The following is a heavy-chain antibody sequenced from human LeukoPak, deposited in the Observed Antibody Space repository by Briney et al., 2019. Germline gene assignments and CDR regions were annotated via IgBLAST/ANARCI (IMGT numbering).Heavy chain of an antibody. CDR2: ISAYNGNT. CDR1: GYTFTSCG. Sequence: ASVKVSCKASGYTFTSCGISWVRQAPGQGLEWMGWISAYNGNTNYAQKLQGRVTMTTDTSTSTAYMELRSLRSDDTAVYYCARDLKMGYSSGRHSWGTGSSNDYWGQGTLVTVSS. CDR3: ARDLKMGYSSGRHSWGTGSSNDY. V-gene: IGHV1-18*01. J-gene: IGHJ4*02. D-gene: IGHD6-19*01.